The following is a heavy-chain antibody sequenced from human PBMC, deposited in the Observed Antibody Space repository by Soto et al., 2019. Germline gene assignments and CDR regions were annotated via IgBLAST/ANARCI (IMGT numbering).Heavy chain of an antibody. V-gene: IGHV1-2*02. CDR3: AREQLLYQGWFDP. CDR2: INPNSGGT. J-gene: IGHJ5*02. CDR1: GYTFTGYY. D-gene: IGHD2-2*02. Sequence: ASVKVSCKASGYTFTGYYMHWVRQAPGQGLEWMGWINPNSGGTNYAQKFQGRVTMTRDTSISTAYMELSRLRSDDTAVYYCAREQLLYQGWFDPWGQGTLVTAPQ.